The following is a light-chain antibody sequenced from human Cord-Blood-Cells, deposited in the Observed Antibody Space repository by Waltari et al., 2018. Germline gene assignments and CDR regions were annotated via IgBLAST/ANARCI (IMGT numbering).Light chain of an antibody. Sequence: QSVLTQPPSVSGAPGQRVTISCTGSSSNIGAGYDVHWYQQLPGTAPKLLIYGNSKRPSGVPDRFSGSKSGSSAYLAITGLQAEDEADYYCQSYDSSLSVVFGTGTKVTVL. CDR2: GNS. V-gene: IGLV1-40*01. CDR1: SSNIGAGYD. CDR3: QSYDSSLSVV. J-gene: IGLJ1*01.